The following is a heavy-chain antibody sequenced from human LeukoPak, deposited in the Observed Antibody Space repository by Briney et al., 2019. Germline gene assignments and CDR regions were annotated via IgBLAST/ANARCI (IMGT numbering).Heavy chain of an antibody. CDR1: GGSFSGYY. J-gene: IGHJ4*02. CDR2: INHSGST. CDR3: ARSPLYYDSSGPRDY. D-gene: IGHD3-22*01. Sequence: KPSETLSLTCAVYGGSFSGYYWSWIRQPLGKGLEWIGEINHSGSTNYNPSLKSRVTISVDTSKNQFSLKLSSVTAADTAVYYCARSPLYYDSSGPRDYWGQGTLVTVSS. V-gene: IGHV4-34*01.